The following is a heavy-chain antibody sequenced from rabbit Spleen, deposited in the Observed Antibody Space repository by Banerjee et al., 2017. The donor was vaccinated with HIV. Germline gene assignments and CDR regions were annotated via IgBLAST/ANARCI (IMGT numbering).Heavy chain of an antibody. V-gene: IGHV1S45*01. CDR3: ARNYVNAFDP. D-gene: IGHD1-1*01. Sequence: QEQLEESGGGLVQPEGSLTLTCTTSGFSFSSKYYMCWVRQAPGKGLEWIACINTNNGDTDYANWPKGRFTISKTSSTTVTLQMTSLTAADTATYFCARNYVNAFDPWGPGTLVTVS. CDR2: INTNNGDT. J-gene: IGHJ2*01. CDR1: GFSFSSKYY.